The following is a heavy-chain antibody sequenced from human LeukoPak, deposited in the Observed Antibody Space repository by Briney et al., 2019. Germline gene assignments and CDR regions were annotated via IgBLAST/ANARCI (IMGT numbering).Heavy chain of an antibody. CDR3: AKGERQQQLAPPAL. D-gene: IGHD6-13*01. Sequence: GGSLRLSCAASGFTFSSYGMHWVRQAPGKGLEWVAFIRYDGSNKYYADSVKGRFTISRDNSKNTLYLQMNSLRAEDTAVYYCAKGERQQQLAPPALWGQGTLVTVSS. CDR1: GFTFSSYG. V-gene: IGHV3-30*02. CDR2: IRYDGSNK. J-gene: IGHJ4*02.